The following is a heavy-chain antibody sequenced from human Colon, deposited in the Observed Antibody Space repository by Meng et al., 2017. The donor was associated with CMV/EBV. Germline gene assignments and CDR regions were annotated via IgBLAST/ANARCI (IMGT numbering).Heavy chain of an antibody. V-gene: IGHV3-23*01. D-gene: IGHD2/OR15-2a*01. CDR2: ISAGVGDT. CDR1: GFTFSSYA. Sequence: GGSLRLSCAASGFTFSSYAMHWVRQAPGKGLEWVSTISAGVGDTYYADSVKGRFIISRDNSKNTVYLQLNSLRAEDSALYFCSKDLRWPEYFFDYRGQGTRVTVSS. J-gene: IGHJ4*02. CDR3: SKDLRWPEYFFDY.